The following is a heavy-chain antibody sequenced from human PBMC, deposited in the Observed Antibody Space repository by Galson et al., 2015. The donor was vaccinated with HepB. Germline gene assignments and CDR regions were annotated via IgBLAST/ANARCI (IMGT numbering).Heavy chain of an antibody. V-gene: IGHV5-51*01. J-gene: IGHJ2*01. D-gene: IGHD3-9*01. CDR3: ARRRGVNYDILTGGFDL. CDR2: IYPGDSDT. CDR1: GYSFTSYW. Sequence: QSGAEVKKPGGSLKISCKGSGYSFTSYWIGWVRQMPGKGLEWMGIIYPGDSDTRYSPSFQGQVTISADKSISTAYLQWSSLKASDTAMYYCARRRGVNYDILTGGFDLWGRGTLVTVSS.